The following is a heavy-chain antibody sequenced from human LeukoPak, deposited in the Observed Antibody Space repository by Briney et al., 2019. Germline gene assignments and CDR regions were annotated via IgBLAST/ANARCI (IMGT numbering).Heavy chain of an antibody. V-gene: IGHV1-2*02. CDR1: GYTFTDYY. CDR3: AREDYGDWGPHGGKNANWFDP. J-gene: IGHJ5*02. D-gene: IGHD4-17*01. Sequence: ASVKLSCKASGYTFTDYYMHWVRQAPGQGLEWMGLINPNSGATNYAQKFQGRVTMTRDTSISTAYMELSRLRSYDTAVYYCAREDYGDWGPHGGKNANWFDPWGQGTLVTVSS. CDR2: INPNSGAT.